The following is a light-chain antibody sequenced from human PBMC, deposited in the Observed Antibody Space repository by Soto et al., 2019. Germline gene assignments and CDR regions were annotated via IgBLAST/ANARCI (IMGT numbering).Light chain of an antibody. CDR3: QQSYSILWT. J-gene: IGKJ1*01. CDR2: AAS. V-gene: IGKV1-39*01. CDR1: QSISSY. Sequence: DIQMTQSPSSLSASVGDRVTVTCRASQSISSYLNWYQQKPGKAPKLLIYAASSLQSGVPSRFSGSGSGTDFTLTISSLQPEDFATYYCQQSYSILWTFGQGTKVDI.